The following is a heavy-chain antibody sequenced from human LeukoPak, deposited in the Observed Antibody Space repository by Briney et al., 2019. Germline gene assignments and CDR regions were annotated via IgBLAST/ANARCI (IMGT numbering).Heavy chain of an antibody. Sequence: SETLSLTCTVSGGSISSSSYYWGWIRQPPGKGLEWIGSIYYSGSTYYNPSLKSRVTISVDTSKNQFSLKLSSVTAADKAVYYCARRKKGYSSSWPNYWYYYMDVWGKGTTVTISS. V-gene: IGHV4-39*01. CDR1: GGSISSSSYY. CDR3: ARRKKGYSSSWPNYWYYYMDV. CDR2: IYYSGST. J-gene: IGHJ6*03. D-gene: IGHD6-13*01.